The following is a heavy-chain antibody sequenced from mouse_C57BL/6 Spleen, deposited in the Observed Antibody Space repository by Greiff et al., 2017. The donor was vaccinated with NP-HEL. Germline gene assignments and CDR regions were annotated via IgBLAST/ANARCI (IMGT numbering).Heavy chain of an antibody. CDR1: GYSFTDYN. D-gene: IGHD1-1*01. CDR2: INPNYGTT. V-gene: IGHV1-39*01. Sequence: EVQLQQSGPELVKPGASVKISCKASGYSFTDYNMNWVKQSNGKSLEWIGVINPNYGTTSYNQKFKGKATLTVDQSSSTAYMQLNSLTSEDSAVYSCARSHYGSSSWYFDVWGTGTTVTVSS. CDR3: ARSHYGSSSWYFDV. J-gene: IGHJ1*03.